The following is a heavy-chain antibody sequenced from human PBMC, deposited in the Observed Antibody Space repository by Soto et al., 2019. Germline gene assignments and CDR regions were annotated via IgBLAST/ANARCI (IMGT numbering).Heavy chain of an antibody. CDR3: ANGLGVLGVVSPLG. V-gene: IGHV3-30*18. D-gene: IGHD3-3*01. CDR2: ISYDGSNQ. CDR1: GFTFSSYG. Sequence: QVQLVESGGGVVQPGRSLRLSCAASGFTFSSYGMHWVRQAPGKGLEWVAVISYDGSNQYYADSVKGRFTISRDNSKNTLYLQMNSLRAEDTAVYYCANGLGVLGVVSPLGWGQGTLVTVSS. J-gene: IGHJ4*02.